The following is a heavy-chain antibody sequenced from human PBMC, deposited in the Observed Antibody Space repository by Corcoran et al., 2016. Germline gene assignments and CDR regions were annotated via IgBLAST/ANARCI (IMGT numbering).Heavy chain of an antibody. Sequence: QVQLVQSGAEVKKPGASVKVSCKASGYTFTSYGISWVRQAPGQGLEWMGWISAYNGNTNYAQKLQGRVTMTTDTSTSTAYMELRSLRSDDTAVYYCAGDSPRIIVVVPAALGMDVWGQGTTVTVSS. CDR3: AGDSPRIIVVVPAALGMDV. CDR1: GYTFTSYG. D-gene: IGHD2-2*01. J-gene: IGHJ6*02. CDR2: ISAYNGNT. V-gene: IGHV1-18*01.